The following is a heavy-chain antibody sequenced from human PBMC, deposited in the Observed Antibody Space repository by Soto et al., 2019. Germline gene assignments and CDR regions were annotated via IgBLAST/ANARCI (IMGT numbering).Heavy chain of an antibody. CDR3: AREVVDGRSLWPDP. J-gene: IGHJ5*02. D-gene: IGHD2-21*01. CDR1: GFTFSTND. V-gene: IGHV1-8*01. Sequence: QLQLVQSGAEVKKPGASVKVSCKASGFTFSTNDINWVRQAPGQGLQWMGWMNANVDATDSPQEFEGRVTMTWNASISTAYMELNNLKSDDTAVYYCAREVVDGRSLWPDPWGQGTLVTVSS. CDR2: MNANVDAT.